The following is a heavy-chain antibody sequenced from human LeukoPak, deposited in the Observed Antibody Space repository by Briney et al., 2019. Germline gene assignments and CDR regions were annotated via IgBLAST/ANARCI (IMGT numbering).Heavy chain of an antibody. J-gene: IGHJ4*02. CDR2: ITGYGAT. CDR3: ARGHCSSTSCYEPADY. Sequence: GGSLTLSCAASGFTFSNFAMMWVRQAPGTGLQWVSTITGYGATFYADSVRGRFTISRDNSKNTLYLQMNSLRAEDTAVYYCARGHCSSTSCYEPADYWGQGTLVTVSS. V-gene: IGHV3-23*01. CDR1: GFTFSNFA. D-gene: IGHD2-2*01.